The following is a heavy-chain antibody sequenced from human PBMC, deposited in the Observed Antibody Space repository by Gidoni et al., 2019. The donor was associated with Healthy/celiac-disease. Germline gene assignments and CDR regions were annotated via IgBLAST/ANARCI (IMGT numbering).Heavy chain of an antibody. V-gene: IGHV6-1*01. J-gene: IGHJ6*03. CDR2: TYYRSKWYN. D-gene: IGHD2-2*02. CDR3: ARGPELVPNCSSTSCYTIHYYYYYMDV. Sequence: QVQLQQSGPGLVKPSQTLSLTCAISGDSVSSNSAAWNWIRQSPSRGLEWLGRTYYRSKWYNDYAVSVKSRITINPDTSKNQFSLQLNSVTPEDTAVYYCARGPELVPNCSSTSCYTIHYYYYYMDVWGKGTTVTVSS. CDR1: GDSVSSNSAA.